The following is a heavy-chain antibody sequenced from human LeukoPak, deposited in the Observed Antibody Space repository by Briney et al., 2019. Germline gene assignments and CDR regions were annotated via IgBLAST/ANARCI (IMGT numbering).Heavy chain of an antibody. J-gene: IGHJ4*02. Sequence: GGSLRLSCAASGFTFSSYAMSWVRQAPGKGLEWVANIKQDGSEKYYVDSVKGRFTISRDNAKNTLYLQMNSLRAEDTAVYYCAKGSRYCSSTSCYFYGFDYWGQGTLVTVSS. V-gene: IGHV3-7*03. CDR1: GFTFSSYA. CDR2: IKQDGSEK. D-gene: IGHD2-2*01. CDR3: AKGSRYCSSTSCYFYGFDY.